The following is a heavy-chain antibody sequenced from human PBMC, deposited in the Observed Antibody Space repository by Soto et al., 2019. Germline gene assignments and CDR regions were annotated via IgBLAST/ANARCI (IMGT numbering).Heavy chain of an antibody. Sequence: GGSLRLSCAASGFTFSGYWMYWVRQAPGKGLVWVSRIDNGGSGTIYADSVKGRFTISRDNAENTLYLQMNSLRAEDTAVYYCAKSTTYYYDSSGYYSRRHYYYGMDVWGLGTTVTVSS. V-gene: IGHV3-74*01. CDR2: IDNGGSGT. D-gene: IGHD3-22*01. CDR3: AKSTTYYYDSSGYYSRRHYYYGMDV. CDR1: GFTFSGYW. J-gene: IGHJ6*02.